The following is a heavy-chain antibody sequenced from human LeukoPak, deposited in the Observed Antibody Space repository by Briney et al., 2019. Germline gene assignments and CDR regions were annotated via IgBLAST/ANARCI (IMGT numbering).Heavy chain of an antibody. CDR1: GGSISSYY. CDR3: ARYSSSWYALHFDY. V-gene: IGHV4-59*01. D-gene: IGHD6-13*01. J-gene: IGHJ4*02. Sequence: SETLSFTCTVSGGSISSYYWSWIRQPPGKGLEGIGYIYYSGSTNYNPSLKRRVTISVDTSKNQFSLKLSSVTAADTAVYYCARYSSSWYALHFDYWGQGTLVTVSS. CDR2: IYYSGST.